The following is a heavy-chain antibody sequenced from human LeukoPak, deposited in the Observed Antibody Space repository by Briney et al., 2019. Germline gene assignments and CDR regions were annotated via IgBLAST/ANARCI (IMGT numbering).Heavy chain of an antibody. Sequence: PSETLSLTCTVSGGSISSYYWSWIRQPPGKGLEWIGYIYYSGSTNYNPSLKSRVTISVDTSKNQFSLKLSSVTAADTAVYYCARHLYYYDSSGYYFNWFDPWGQGTLVTVSS. CDR1: GGSISSYY. V-gene: IGHV4-59*08. CDR3: ARHLYYYDSSGYYFNWFDP. J-gene: IGHJ5*02. D-gene: IGHD3-22*01. CDR2: IYYSGST.